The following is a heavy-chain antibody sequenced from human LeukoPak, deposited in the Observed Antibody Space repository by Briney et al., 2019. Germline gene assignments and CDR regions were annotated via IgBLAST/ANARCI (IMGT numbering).Heavy chain of an antibody. D-gene: IGHD6-13*01. Sequence: GGSLRLSCAASGFTFSSYGMHWVRQAPGKGLEWVSYISSSSSHTEYADSVKGRFTISRDNAKNSLSLQVNSLRADDTAVYYCARVGSIAAAGTPDYWGQGTLVTVSS. CDR1: GFTFSSYG. V-gene: IGHV3-21*05. J-gene: IGHJ4*02. CDR3: ARVGSIAAAGTPDY. CDR2: ISSSSSHT.